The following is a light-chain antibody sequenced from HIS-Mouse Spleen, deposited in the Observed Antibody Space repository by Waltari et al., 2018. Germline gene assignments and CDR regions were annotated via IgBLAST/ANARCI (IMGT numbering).Light chain of an antibody. CDR1: SSNIGSNY. Sequence: QSVLTQPPSASGTPGQRVTIPCSGSSSNIGSNYVYWYQQLPGTAPKLLIYRNNQRASGVPDRFSGSKSGTSASLAISGLRSEDEADYYCAAWDDSLSVNWVFGGGTKLTVL. CDR3: AAWDDSLSVNWV. V-gene: IGLV1-47*01. J-gene: IGLJ3*02. CDR2: RNN.